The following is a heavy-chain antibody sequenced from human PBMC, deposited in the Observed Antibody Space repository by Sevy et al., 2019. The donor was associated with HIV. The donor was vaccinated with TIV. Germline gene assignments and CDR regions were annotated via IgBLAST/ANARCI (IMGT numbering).Heavy chain of an antibody. D-gene: IGHD5-12*01. Sequence: GGSLRLSCAASRFSFNGYGMHWVRQAPGKGLEWVSSIRLDGNDKQYADSVKGRFTISRDNSKNTLNLQMNSLRAEDTAVYYCARDPGYSGYDWGALTYYFDYWGQGTLVTVSS. CDR2: IRLDGNDK. CDR3: ARDPGYSGYDWGALTYYFDY. V-gene: IGHV3-30*02. J-gene: IGHJ4*02. CDR1: RFSFNGYG.